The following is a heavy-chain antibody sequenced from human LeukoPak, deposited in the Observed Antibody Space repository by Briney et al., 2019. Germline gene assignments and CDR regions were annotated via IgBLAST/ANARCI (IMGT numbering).Heavy chain of an antibody. CDR2: ISAYNGNT. V-gene: IGHV1-18*01. CDR3: ARGGRGSGSYYRLDY. J-gene: IGHJ4*02. Sequence: ASVKVSCKSSGYTFTSYGISWVRQAPGQGLEWMGWISAYNGNTNYAQKLQGGVTMTTDTSTSTAYMELRSLRSDDTAVYYCARGGRGSGSYYRLDYWGQGTLVTVSS. D-gene: IGHD3-10*01. CDR1: GYTFTSYG.